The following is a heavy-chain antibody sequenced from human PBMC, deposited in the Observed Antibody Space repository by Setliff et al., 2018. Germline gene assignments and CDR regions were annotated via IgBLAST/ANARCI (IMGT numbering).Heavy chain of an antibody. J-gene: IGHJ6*03. D-gene: IGHD1-26*01. CDR3: ARDHGIVPGVDYMDV. Sequence: GASVKVSCKASGYTFTSYAMHWVRQAPGQRLEWMGWINAGNGNTKYSQKFQGRVTITRDTSASTAYMELSSLRSEDTAVYYCARDHGIVPGVDYMDVWGKGTTVTVSS. CDR1: GYTFTSYA. V-gene: IGHV1-3*01. CDR2: INAGNGNT.